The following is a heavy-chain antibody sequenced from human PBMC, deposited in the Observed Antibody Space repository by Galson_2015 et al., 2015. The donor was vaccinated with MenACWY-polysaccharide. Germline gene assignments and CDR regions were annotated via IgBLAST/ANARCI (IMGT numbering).Heavy chain of an antibody. V-gene: IGHV3-23*01. CDR3: AKANSGGICTSGWACWFDP. CDR1: GLTFANYA. CDR2: IGGSGTT. D-gene: IGHD2-15*01. J-gene: IGHJ5*02. Sequence: SLRLSCAASGLTFANYAMNWVRQAPGKGLEWVSSIGGSGTTYYADSVKGRFTISRDNSKNMVYLQMNSLRAEDTAIYYCAKANSGGICTSGWACWFDPWGQGSLVSVSS.